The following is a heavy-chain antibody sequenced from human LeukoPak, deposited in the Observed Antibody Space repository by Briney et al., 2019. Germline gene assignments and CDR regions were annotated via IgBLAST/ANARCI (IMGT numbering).Heavy chain of an antibody. CDR1: GVSIGTSTHY. Sequence: SETLSLTCTVSGVSIGTSTHYWAWIRQPPGKGLEWTASMFYGGGTYYNASLRSRVSLSVDTSRNQFSLRLTSVTASDTAIFYCVRQGGWGGAASLIDFWGQGTLVTVSS. CDR3: VRQGGWGGAASLIDF. J-gene: IGHJ4*02. CDR2: MFYGGGT. D-gene: IGHD2-15*01. V-gene: IGHV4-39*01.